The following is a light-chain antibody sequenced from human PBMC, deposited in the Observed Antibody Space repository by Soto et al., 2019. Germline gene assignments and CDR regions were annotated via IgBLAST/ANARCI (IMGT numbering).Light chain of an antibody. CDR1: QTISSW. J-gene: IGKJ1*01. V-gene: IGKV1-5*03. CDR3: QYYHDYCWT. Sequence: DIQLTQSPSTLSASVGDRVTITCRASQTISSWLAWYQQKPGKAPNLLIYETSNLESGVPSRFSGSGSGTEFTLPISSLQPDDFATYYCQYYHDYCWTCGQGTKVEIK. CDR2: ETS.